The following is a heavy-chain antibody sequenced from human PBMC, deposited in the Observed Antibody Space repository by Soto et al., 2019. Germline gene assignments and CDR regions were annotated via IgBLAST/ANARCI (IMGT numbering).Heavy chain of an antibody. V-gene: IGHV4-34*01. D-gene: IGHD2-15*01. CDR2: INHSGST. J-gene: IGHJ1*01. Sequence: SETLSLTCAVYGGSFSGYYWSWIRQPPGKGLEWIGEINHSGSTNYNPSLKSRVTISVDTSKNQFSLKLSSVTAADTAVYYFARGKGVVVVAATHAEYFQHWGQGTLVTVSS. CDR3: ARGKGVVVVAATHAEYFQH. CDR1: GGSFSGYY.